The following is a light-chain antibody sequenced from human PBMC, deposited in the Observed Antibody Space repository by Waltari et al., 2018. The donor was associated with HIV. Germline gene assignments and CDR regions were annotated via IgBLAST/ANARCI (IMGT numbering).Light chain of an antibody. J-gene: IGLJ1*01. CDR1: SSNIGAGFD. CDR2: GNT. V-gene: IGLV1-40*01. Sequence: QAILTQPPSVSGAPGQRVTITCPGTSSNIGAGFDGHRYQQAPGTAPKLPLFGNTNRPSGVPGRFSAYRFGTSASLTIAWLQADDEADYYCRSYDRTLSGFVFGSGTQVTV. CDR3: RSYDRTLSGFV.